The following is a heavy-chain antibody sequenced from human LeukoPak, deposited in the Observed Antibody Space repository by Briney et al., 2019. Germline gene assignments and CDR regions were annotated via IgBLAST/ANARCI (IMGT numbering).Heavy chain of an antibody. V-gene: IGHV3-23*01. CDR1: GFTFSSYA. Sequence: GGSLRLSCAASGFTFSSYAMSWVRQAPGKGLEWVSAISGSGGSTYYADSVKGRFTISRDNSKNTLYLQMNSLRAEDTAVYYCAKTFCSGGTCYPYNYYYMDVWGKGTAVTVSS. CDR2: ISGSGGST. J-gene: IGHJ6*03. D-gene: IGHD2-15*01. CDR3: AKTFCSGGTCYPYNYYYMDV.